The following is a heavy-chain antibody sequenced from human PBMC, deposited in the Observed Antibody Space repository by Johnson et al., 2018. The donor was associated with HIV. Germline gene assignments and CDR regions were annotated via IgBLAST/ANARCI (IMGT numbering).Heavy chain of an antibody. D-gene: IGHD5-24*01. CDR3: AREWLYGFDI. V-gene: IGHV3-66*01. J-gene: IGHJ3*02. CDR1: GFSVSRNH. CDR2: IYSGGST. Sequence: VQLVESGGGLVKPGGSLRLSCGASGFSVSRNHMNWVRQVPGKGLAWVSVIYSGGSTYYADAVKGRFTISRDNSKNTLYLQMNRLRAEGTAVYYCAREWLYGFDIWGQGTMVTVSS.